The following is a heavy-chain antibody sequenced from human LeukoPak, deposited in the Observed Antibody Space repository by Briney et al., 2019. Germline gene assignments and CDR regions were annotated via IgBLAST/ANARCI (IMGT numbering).Heavy chain of an antibody. D-gene: IGHD3-16*02. J-gene: IGHJ6*03. CDR2: IYYNGST. Sequence: SETLSLTCTVSGGSISGYYWSWIRQPPGKGLEWIGYIYYNGSTNYNPSLKSRVTISVDTSKNQFSLKLTSVTAADTAVYYCAGFLSYPYSYYYMDVWGTGTTVTVSS. V-gene: IGHV4-59*01. CDR3: AGFLSYPYSYYYMDV. CDR1: GGSISGYY.